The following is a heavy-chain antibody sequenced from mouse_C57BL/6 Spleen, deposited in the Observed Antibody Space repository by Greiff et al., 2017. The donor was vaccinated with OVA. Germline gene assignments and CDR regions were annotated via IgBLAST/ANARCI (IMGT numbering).Heavy chain of an antibody. J-gene: IGHJ2*01. CDR2: IYPGSGST. D-gene: IGHD2-2*01. Sequence: QVQLQQPGAELVKPGASVKMSCKASGYTFTSYWITWVKQRPGQGLEWIGDIYPGSGSTNYNEKFKSKATLTVDTSSSTAYMQLSSLTSEDSAVYYCARYNGYDVDFDYWGQGTTLTVSS. CDR3: ARYNGYDVDFDY. CDR1: GYTFTSYW. V-gene: IGHV1-55*01.